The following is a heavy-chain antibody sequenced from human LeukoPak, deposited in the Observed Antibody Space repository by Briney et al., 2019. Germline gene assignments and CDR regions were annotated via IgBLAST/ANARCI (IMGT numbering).Heavy chain of an antibody. V-gene: IGHV1-18*01. Sequence: ASVKVSCKASGYTFTSYGISWVRQAPGQGLEWMGWISAYNGNTNYAQKLQGRVTMTTDTSTSTAYMELRSLRSDDTAVYYCARDDLSHCSSTSCYLDWFDPWGQGTLVTVSS. J-gene: IGHJ5*02. D-gene: IGHD2-2*01. CDR2: ISAYNGNT. CDR1: GYTFTSYG. CDR3: ARDDLSHCSSTSCYLDWFDP.